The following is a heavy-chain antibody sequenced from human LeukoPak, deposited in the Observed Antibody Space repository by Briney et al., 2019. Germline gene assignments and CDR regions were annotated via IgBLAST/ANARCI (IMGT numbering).Heavy chain of an antibody. J-gene: IGHJ6*03. CDR2: IYHSGST. V-gene: IGHV4-39*01. CDR3: ATLWFGESPHYYYMDV. D-gene: IGHD3-10*01. CDR1: GGSITSSSSY. Sequence: SETLSLTCPVSGGSITSSSSYWGWIRQPPGKGLEWIGTIYHSGSTYYNPSLKSRVTISVDTSKNQFSLKLSSVTAADTAVYYCATLWFGESPHYYYMDVWGKGTTVTVSS.